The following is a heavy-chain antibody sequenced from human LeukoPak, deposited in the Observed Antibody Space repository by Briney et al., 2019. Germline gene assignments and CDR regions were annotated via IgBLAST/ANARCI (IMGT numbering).Heavy chain of an antibody. D-gene: IGHD3-22*01. Sequence: ASVKVSCKASGYTFTGYYMHWVRQAPGQGLEWMGWINPNSGGTNYAQKFQGRVTMTSDTSISTAYMELSRLRSDDTAVYYCAREDYDSSGYSDYWGQGTLVTVSS. CDR3: AREDYDSSGYSDY. J-gene: IGHJ4*02. V-gene: IGHV1-2*02. CDR2: INPNSGGT. CDR1: GYTFTGYY.